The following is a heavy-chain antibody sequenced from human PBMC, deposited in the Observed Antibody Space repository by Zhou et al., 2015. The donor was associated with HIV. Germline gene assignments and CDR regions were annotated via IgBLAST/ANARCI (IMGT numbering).Heavy chain of an antibody. CDR1: GFTFSNAW. D-gene: IGHD3-22*01. V-gene: IGHV3-15*01. CDR3: TTATYYYDSSGYYYDAFDI. CDR2: IKSKTDGGTT. Sequence: EVQLVESGGGLVKPGGSLRLSCAASGFTFSNAWMSWVRQAPGKGLEWVGRIKSKTDGGTTDYAAPVKGRFTISRDDSKNTLYLQMNSLKTEDTAVYYCTTATYYYDSSGYYYDAFDIWAKGQWSPSLQ. J-gene: IGHJ3*02.